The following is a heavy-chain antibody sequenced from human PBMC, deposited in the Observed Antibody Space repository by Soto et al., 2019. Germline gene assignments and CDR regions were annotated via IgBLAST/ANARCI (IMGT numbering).Heavy chain of an antibody. CDR2: IYSGGST. CDR1: GFTVSSNY. D-gene: IGHD3-22*01. CDR3: ARERPDYYDSSGYPAGGAFDI. J-gene: IGHJ3*02. V-gene: IGHV3-53*01. Sequence: GGSLRLSCAASGFTVSSNYMSWVRHAPGKGLEWVSVIYSGGSTYYADSVKGRFTISRDNSKNTLYLQMNSLRAEDTAVYYCARERPDYYDSSGYPAGGAFDIWGQGTMVTVSS.